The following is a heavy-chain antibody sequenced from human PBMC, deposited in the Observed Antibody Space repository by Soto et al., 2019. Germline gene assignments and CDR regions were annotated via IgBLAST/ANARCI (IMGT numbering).Heavy chain of an antibody. CDR1: GFRFSSYA. Sequence: GGSLRLSCAASGFRFSSYAMHWVRQAPGKGLEWVAVISYEGSNRFYADSVKGRFTVSRDNSKNMVYLQMNSLRGEDTAVFYCAKDYGDYNFNYGMDVWGQGTTVTVSS. D-gene: IGHD4-17*01. CDR2: ISYEGSNR. V-gene: IGHV3-30*18. J-gene: IGHJ6*02. CDR3: AKDYGDYNFNYGMDV.